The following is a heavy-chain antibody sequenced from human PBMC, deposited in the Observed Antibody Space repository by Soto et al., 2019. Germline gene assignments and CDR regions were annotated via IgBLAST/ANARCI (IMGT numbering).Heavy chain of an antibody. J-gene: IGHJ4*02. CDR2: ISYDGNVA. V-gene: IGHV3-30*03. Sequence: QVQLVESGGGVVQPGRSLRLSCAASGFTFSNYGMHWVRQAPGKGLEWVIVISYDGNVAYYADSVKGRFTISRDNSKNTLSLQRNSRRTEDAAMYYCATDGPIPDWYFDFWGQGTLVTVSS. CDR3: ATDGPIPDWYFDF. D-gene: IGHD3-9*01. CDR1: GFTFSNYG.